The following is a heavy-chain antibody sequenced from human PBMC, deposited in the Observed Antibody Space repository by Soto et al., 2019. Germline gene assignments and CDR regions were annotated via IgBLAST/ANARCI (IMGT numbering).Heavy chain of an antibody. CDR2: IIPISDTL. CDR3: ARDPTYSYGHPPHRAIDV. D-gene: IGHD5-18*01. J-gene: IGHJ6*02. CDR1: GGTFSSYA. Sequence: QVQLVQSGAEVKTPGSSVKVSCKTAGGTFSSYAINWVRQAPGQGLEWMGVIIPISDTLNYAQKFQGRVTITSDVSTSIAYMELSGLRSEDKALYYCARDPTYSYGHPPHRAIDVWGQGTTVTVSS. V-gene: IGHV1-69*01.